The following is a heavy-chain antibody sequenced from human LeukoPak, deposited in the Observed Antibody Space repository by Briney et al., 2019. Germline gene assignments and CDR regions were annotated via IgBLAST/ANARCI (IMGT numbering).Heavy chain of an antibody. Sequence: SETLSLTSTVSGGSISSGDYYWSWIRQPPGKGLEWIGYIYYSGSAYYNPSLKSRVTISVGTSKNQFSLKLSSVTAADTAVYYCARTSTYYDFWSGYRDFDYWGQGTLVTVSS. V-gene: IGHV4-30-4*08. D-gene: IGHD3-3*01. J-gene: IGHJ4*02. CDR2: IYYSGSA. CDR3: ARTSTYYDFWSGYRDFDY. CDR1: GGSISSGDYY.